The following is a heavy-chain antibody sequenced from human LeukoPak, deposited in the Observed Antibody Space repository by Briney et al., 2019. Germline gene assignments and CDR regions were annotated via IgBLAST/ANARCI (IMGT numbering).Heavy chain of an antibody. CDR1: GGSISSYY. CDR3: ARGRYYSDSSGYFYDY. V-gene: IGHV4-59*01. CDR2: IYYSGST. D-gene: IGHD3-22*01. Sequence: SETLSLTCTVSGGSISSYYWSWIRQPPGKGLEWIGHIYYSGSTNYNPSLKSLVTIPVDTSKNQLSLKLSSVTAADTAVYYCARGRYYSDSSGYFYDYWGQGTLVTVSS. J-gene: IGHJ4*02.